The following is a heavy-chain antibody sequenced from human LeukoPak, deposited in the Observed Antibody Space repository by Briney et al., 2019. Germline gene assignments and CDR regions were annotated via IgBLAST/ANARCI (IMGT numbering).Heavy chain of an antibody. CDR3: ALQRTLWQQLLDS. D-gene: IGHD6-13*01. Sequence: PGGSLRLSCAASGFTFSSYAMSWVRQAPGKGLEWVSTISGSGDSTYYVDSVKGRFTISRDNSKNTLYLHMNSLRAEDTTVYYCALQRTLWQQLLDSWGQGTLVTVSS. CDR2: ISGSGDST. CDR1: GFTFSSYA. J-gene: IGHJ4*02. V-gene: IGHV3-23*01.